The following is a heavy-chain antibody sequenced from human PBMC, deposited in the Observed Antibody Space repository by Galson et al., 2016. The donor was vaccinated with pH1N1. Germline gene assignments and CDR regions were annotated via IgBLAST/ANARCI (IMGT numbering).Heavy chain of an antibody. J-gene: IGHJ4*02. V-gene: IGHV1-46*01. Sequence: SVKVSCKASGYSVTRYYMHWVRQAPGQGLEWTGIIDPSAGTTTYSQKFQGRISLTRDTSTNSVHMELSTLRPDDSAIYFCARRYYFDCWGQGTLVTVSS. CDR2: IDPSAGTT. CDR1: GYSVTRYY. CDR3: ARRYYFDC.